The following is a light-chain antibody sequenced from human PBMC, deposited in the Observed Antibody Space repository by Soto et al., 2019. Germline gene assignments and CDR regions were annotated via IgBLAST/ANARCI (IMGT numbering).Light chain of an antibody. J-gene: IGKJ4*01. CDR3: QYFGSSPHT. CDR1: QSIKSVH. Sequence: EIVLTQSPATLSLSPGERATLSCRASQSIKSVHLAWYQHKRGQAPRLLMYGAFTRATGTPARFSGGGSETGFTLSVSRLEPEDFAVDYCQYFGSSPHTFGGGTKVEIK. V-gene: IGKV3-20*01. CDR2: GAF.